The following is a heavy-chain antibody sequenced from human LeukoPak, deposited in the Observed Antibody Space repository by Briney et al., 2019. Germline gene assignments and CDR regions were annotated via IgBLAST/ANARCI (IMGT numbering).Heavy chain of an antibody. CDR3: AKDWQYYYDSSGYLQH. CDR1: GFTFDDYA. V-gene: IGHV3-43*02. J-gene: IGHJ1*01. D-gene: IGHD3-22*01. CDR2: ISGDGGST. Sequence: GGSLRLSCAASGFTFDDYAMHWVRQAPGKGLEWVSLISGDGGSTYYADSVKGRFTISRDNSKNSLYLQMNSLRTVDTALYYCAKDWQYYYDSSGYLQHWGQGTLVTVSS.